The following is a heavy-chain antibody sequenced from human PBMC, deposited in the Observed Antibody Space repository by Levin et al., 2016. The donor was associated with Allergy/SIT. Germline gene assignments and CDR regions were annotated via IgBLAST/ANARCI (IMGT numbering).Heavy chain of an antibody. J-gene: IGHJ4*02. CDR1: GGSFSGYY. CDR2: INHSGST. CDR3: AAQLTFGGVIVDY. V-gene: IGHV4-34*01. Sequence: SETLSLTCAVYGGSFSGYYWSWIRQPPGKGLEWIGEINHSGSTNYNPSLKSRVTISVDTSKNQFSLKLSSVTAADTAVYYCAAQLTFGGVIVDYWGQGTLVTVSS. D-gene: IGHD3-16*02.